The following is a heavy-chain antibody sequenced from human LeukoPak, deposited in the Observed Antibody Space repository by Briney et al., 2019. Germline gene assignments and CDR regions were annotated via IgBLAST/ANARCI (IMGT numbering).Heavy chain of an antibody. CDR2: ISSSSSYI. Sequence: GRSLRLSCAASGLTFSSYSMNWVRQAAGKGPEWVSSISSSSSYIYYADSVKGRLTISRDNAKNSLYLQMNSLRAEDTAVYYCARDLYSGSYLDYWGQGTQVTVSS. V-gene: IGHV3-21*01. D-gene: IGHD1-26*01. CDR3: ARDLYSGSYLDY. CDR1: GLTFSSYS. J-gene: IGHJ4*02.